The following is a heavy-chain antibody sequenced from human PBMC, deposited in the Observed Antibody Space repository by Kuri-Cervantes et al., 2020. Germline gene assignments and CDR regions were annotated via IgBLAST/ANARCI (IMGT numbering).Heavy chain of an antibody. CDR3: ARGPLYFGWLLPQYYYYYGIDV. J-gene: IGHJ6*02. CDR1: GYTLPQLS. CDR2: FDPEDGET. Sequence: ASVKVSCKVSGYTLPQLSMHWVRQAPGKGREWMGGFDPEDGETIYAQKFQGRVTMTRNTSISTAYMELSSLRSEDTAVYYCARGPLYFGWLLPQYYYYYGIDVWGQGTTVTVSS. D-gene: IGHD3-9*01. V-gene: IGHV1-24*01.